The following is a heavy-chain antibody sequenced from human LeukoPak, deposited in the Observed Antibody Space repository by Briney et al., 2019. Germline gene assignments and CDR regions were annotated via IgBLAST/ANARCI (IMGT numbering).Heavy chain of an antibody. J-gene: IGHJ6*03. Sequence: GGSLRLSCAASGFSVSNNYMTWVRQAPGKGLEWVSVVYSGGNTYYADFVKGRFTISRDNSKNTLYLQMNSLTVEDTAVYYCARAEYSYGPPYYYFYYMDVWGKGTTVTVSS. D-gene: IGHD5-18*01. V-gene: IGHV3-53*01. CDR2: VYSGGNT. CDR1: GFSVSNNY. CDR3: ARAEYSYGPPYYYFYYMDV.